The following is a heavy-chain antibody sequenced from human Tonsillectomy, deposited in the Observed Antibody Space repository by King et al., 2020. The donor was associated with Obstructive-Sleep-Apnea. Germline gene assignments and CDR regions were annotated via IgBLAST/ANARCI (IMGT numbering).Heavy chain of an antibody. CDR3: ARQANSYLTLGWFDP. D-gene: IGHD1-26*01. CDR2: IYSSGTT. CDR1: GGSISGYY. J-gene: IGHJ5*02. V-gene: IGHV4-59*01. Sequence: QLQESGPGLVKPSETLSLTCTVSGGSISGYYWSWIRQPPGKGIEWIAYIYSSGTTNYNPSLKSRVTISVDTSKNLFSLKLSSVTAADTAMYYCARQANSYLTLGWFDPWGQGTLVTVSS.